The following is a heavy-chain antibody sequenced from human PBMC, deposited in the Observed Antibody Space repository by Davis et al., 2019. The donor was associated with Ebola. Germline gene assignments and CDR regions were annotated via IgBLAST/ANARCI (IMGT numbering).Heavy chain of an antibody. CDR2: IRTSNGET. CDR1: GYTFSDYG. J-gene: IGHJ5*02. V-gene: IGHV1-18*01. D-gene: IGHD2-15*01. Sequence: AASVKVSCKASGYTFSDYGISWVRQAPGQGLEWMGWIRTSNGETKLAQNLQGRVTMTTDRSTSTVYMDLRSLTSDDTAVYYCARDVVVVAATDWFDPWGQGTLVTVSS. CDR3: ARDVVVVAATDWFDP.